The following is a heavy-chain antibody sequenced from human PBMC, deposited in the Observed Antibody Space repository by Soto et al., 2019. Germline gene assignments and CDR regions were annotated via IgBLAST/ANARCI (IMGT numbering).Heavy chain of an antibody. CDR3: ARAYGAGSYFFDY. Sequence: GGTLRLCCVASDFSVSSNYMTWVRQAPGKGLEWVSLIYGDGTTFYAESVKGRFTVSRDNSKNTLYLQMDSLRADDTAVYYCARAYGAGSYFFDYWGQGTLVTVSS. J-gene: IGHJ4*02. D-gene: IGHD3-10*01. CDR2: IYGDGTT. V-gene: IGHV3-53*01. CDR1: DFSVSSNY.